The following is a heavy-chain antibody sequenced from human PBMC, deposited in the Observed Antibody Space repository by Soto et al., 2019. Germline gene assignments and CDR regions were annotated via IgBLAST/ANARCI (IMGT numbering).Heavy chain of an antibody. Sequence: QAQLVQSGAEVKKSGASVRVSCKASGYTLTNYGVTWVRQAPGQGLEWLGRVTPYKADTNSAQNLQRRVPMAPDTSTNTAYLELRSLRSDDTAVYFCATDGPSNSGNLYAFDIWCKGTMVCVSA. V-gene: IGHV1-18*04. D-gene: IGHD5-12*01. CDR3: ATDGPSNSGNLYAFDI. J-gene: IGHJ3*02. CDR1: GYTLTNYG. CDR2: VTPYKADT.